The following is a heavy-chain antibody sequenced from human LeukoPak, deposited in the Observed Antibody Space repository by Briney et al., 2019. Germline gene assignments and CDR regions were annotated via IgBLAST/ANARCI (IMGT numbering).Heavy chain of an antibody. CDR2: IYYSGST. J-gene: IGHJ3*02. CDR3: ARAYYYDSSGYLMALGAFDI. CDR1: GGSISSSSYY. V-gene: IGHV4-39*01. D-gene: IGHD3-22*01. Sequence: SETLSLTCTVSGGSISSSSYYWGWIRQPPGKGLEWIGSIYYSGSTYYNPSLKSRVTISVDTSKNQFSLKLSSVTAPDTAVYYCARAYYYDSSGYLMALGAFDIWGQGTMVTVSS.